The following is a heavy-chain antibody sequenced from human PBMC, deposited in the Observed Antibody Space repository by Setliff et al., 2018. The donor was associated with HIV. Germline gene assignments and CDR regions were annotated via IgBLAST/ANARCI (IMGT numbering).Heavy chain of an antibody. CDR2: VNPNSGDA. CDR1: GYTFTGHY. D-gene: IGHD3-10*01. V-gene: IGHV1-2*02. J-gene: IGHJ6*02. Sequence: ASVKVSCKASGYTFTGHYLHWVRQAPGQGLEWLGWVNPNSGDAIYAQNFQGRVTMTRDTSINAAYMELRGLRSDGTAVYYCARNFGLSPPGKYYYYYGMDIWGQGTTVTVSS. CDR3: ARNFGLSPPGKYYYYYGMDI.